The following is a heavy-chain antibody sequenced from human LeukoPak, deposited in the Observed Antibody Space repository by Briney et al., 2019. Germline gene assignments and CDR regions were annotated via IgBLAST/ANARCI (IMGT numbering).Heavy chain of an antibody. D-gene: IGHD7-27*01. J-gene: IGHJ4*02. V-gene: IGHV6-1*01. CDR2: TRYRSTWMT. CDR3: VRDFNWGFDY. CDR1: GDSVSSKSVS. Sequence: SQTLSLTCAISGDSVSSKSVSWSWIRQSPSGGLEFLGRTRYRSTWMTFYSLSVQSRMTINADTSRNHVSLRLNSVTPEDTALYYRVRDFNWGFDYWGQGTLVTVSS.